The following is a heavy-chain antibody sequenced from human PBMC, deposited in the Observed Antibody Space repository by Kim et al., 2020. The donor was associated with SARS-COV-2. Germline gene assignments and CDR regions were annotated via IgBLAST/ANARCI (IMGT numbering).Heavy chain of an antibody. CDR3: ARQQHIVVVTAIRFWFDP. J-gene: IGHJ5*02. CDR1: GGSISSSSYY. Sequence: SETLSLTCTVSGGSISSSSYYWGWIRQPPGKGLEWIGSIHYSGSTYYNPSLKSRVTISVDTSTNQFSLKLSSVTAADTAVYYGARQQHIVVVTAIRFWFDPWGQGTLVTVSS. CDR2: IHYSGST. V-gene: IGHV4-39*01. D-gene: IGHD2-21*02.